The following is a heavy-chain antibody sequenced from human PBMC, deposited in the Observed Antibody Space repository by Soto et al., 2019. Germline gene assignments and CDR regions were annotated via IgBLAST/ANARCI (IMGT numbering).Heavy chain of an antibody. CDR2: ISNIGFT. CDR3: TTQGFGGLHGLVDV. CDR1: GGSISSSNW. Sequence: SETLSLTCAVSGGSISSSNWWSWIRLSPGKGLEWIGYISNIGFTRYNPSLKSRVSISVDTSKNQFSLKLTSVTAADTAVYYCTTQGFGGLHGLVDVWGQGTTVTVSS. V-gene: IGHV4-28*01. J-gene: IGHJ6*02. D-gene: IGHD3-10*01.